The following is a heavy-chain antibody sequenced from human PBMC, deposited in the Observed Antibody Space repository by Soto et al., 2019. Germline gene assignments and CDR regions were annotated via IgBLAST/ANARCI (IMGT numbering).Heavy chain of an antibody. CDR2: ISSSSRRT. J-gene: IGHJ4*02. V-gene: IGHV3-23*01. D-gene: IGHD3-3*01. CDR1: GFTFGNYG. Sequence: GGSLRLSCETSGFTFGNYGMGWVRQAPGKGLNWVSGISSSSRRTYYADSVRGRFTISRDNSKNTLYLQMDTLRADDTAIYYCAKVAKFEVVIEYFDSRGQGALVTVSS. CDR3: AKVAKFEVVIEYFDS.